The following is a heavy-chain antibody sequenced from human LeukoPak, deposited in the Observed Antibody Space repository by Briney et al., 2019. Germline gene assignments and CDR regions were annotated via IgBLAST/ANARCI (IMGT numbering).Heavy chain of an antibody. CDR1: GFTFSSYA. CDR3: ARDWGERGYSYGLLGY. V-gene: IGHV3-30-3*01. Sequence: QPGGSLRLSCAASGFTFSSYAMHWVRQAPGKGLEWVAVISYDGSNKYYVDSVKGRFTISRDNSKNTLYLQMNSLRAEDTAVYYCARDWGERGYSYGLLGYWGQGTLVTVSS. CDR2: ISYDGSNK. D-gene: IGHD5-18*01. J-gene: IGHJ4*02.